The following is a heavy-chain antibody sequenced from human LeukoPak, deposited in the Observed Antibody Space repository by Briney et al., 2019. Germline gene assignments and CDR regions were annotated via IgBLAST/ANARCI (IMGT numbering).Heavy chain of an antibody. CDR2: IYYSGSS. D-gene: IGHD5/OR15-5a*01. J-gene: IGHJ4*02. Sequence: PSETLSLTCTASGGSINSYYWSWIRQPPGKGLECIGYIYYSGSSNYNPSLKSRVTISVDTSKNQFSLKPSSVTAADTAVYFCARGIPVYGYQDYCGQGTLVTVSS. V-gene: IGHV4-59*01. CDR3: ARGIPVYGYQDY. CDR1: GGSINSYY.